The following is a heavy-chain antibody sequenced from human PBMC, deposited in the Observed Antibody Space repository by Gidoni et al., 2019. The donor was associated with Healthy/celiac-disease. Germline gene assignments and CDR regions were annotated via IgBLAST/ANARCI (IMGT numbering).Heavy chain of an antibody. J-gene: IGHJ4*02. CDR2: ISYDGSNK. D-gene: IGHD2-2*01. CDR1: GFTFSSYA. V-gene: IGHV3-30-3*01. Sequence: QVQLVESGGGVVQPGRSLSLSCAASGFTFSSYAMHWVRQAPGKGLEWVAVISYDGSNKYYADSVKGRFTISRDNSKNTLYLQMNSLRAEDTAVYYCARGGWYCSSTSCYADYWGQGTLVTVSS. CDR3: ARGGWYCSSTSCYADY.